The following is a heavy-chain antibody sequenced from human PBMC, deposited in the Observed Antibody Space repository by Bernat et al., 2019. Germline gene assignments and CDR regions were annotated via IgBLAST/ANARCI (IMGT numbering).Heavy chain of an antibody. D-gene: IGHD2/OR15-2a*01. Sequence: VQLVESGGGVVQPGRSLRLSCAVSGFAFSNYWMSWVRQAPGKGLEWVANIRQDGSETYYVDSMRGRFTISRDNAKNSLYLQMNTLRAEDTAVYYCARVARIYNYYMDVWGKGTTVTVSS. CDR2: IRQDGSET. V-gene: IGHV3-7*03. CDR3: ARVARIYNYYMDV. J-gene: IGHJ6*03. CDR1: GFAFSNYW.